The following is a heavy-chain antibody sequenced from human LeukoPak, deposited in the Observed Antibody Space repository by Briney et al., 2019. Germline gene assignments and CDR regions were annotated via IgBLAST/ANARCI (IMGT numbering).Heavy chain of an antibody. CDR3: ARRSWIQLWFDY. CDR1: GFTFSSYS. J-gene: IGHJ4*02. Sequence: GGSLRLSCAASGFTFSSYSTNWVRQAPGKGLEWVSSISSSSSYIYYADSVKGRFTISRDNAKNSLYLQMNSLRAEDTAVYYCARRSWIQLWFDYWGQGTLVTVSS. D-gene: IGHD5-18*01. V-gene: IGHV3-21*01. CDR2: ISSSSSYI.